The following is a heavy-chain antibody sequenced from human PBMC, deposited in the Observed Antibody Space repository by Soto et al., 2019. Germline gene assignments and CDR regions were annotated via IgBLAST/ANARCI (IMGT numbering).Heavy chain of an antibody. CDR3: ARVGDGIELPGRIQYFDH. J-gene: IGHJ4*02. V-gene: IGHV4-59*01. D-gene: IGHD3-10*01. CDR2: INYNGNT. Sequence: SETLSLTSIVSGGAISNYFWGWIRQPPGKGPEWLGYINYNGNTNYNPALKNRATMSIDTSKREFSLILRSVTATDTAVYFCARVGDGIELPGRIQYFDHWGQGTLVTVSS. CDR1: GGAISNYF.